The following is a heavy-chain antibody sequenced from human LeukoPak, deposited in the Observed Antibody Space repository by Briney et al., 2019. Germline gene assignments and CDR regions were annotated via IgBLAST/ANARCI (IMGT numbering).Heavy chain of an antibody. D-gene: IGHD3-10*01. CDR1: GGSFSGYY. V-gene: IGHV4-34*01. CDR3: ARGARSYYGSGRGWYYYYMDV. CDR2: INHSGST. Sequence: PSETLSLTCAVYGGSFSGYYCSWIRQPPGKGLEWIGEINHSGSTNYNPSLKSRVTISVDTSKNQFSLKLSSVTAADTAVYYCARGARSYYGSGRGWYYYYMDVWGKGTTVTVSS. J-gene: IGHJ6*03.